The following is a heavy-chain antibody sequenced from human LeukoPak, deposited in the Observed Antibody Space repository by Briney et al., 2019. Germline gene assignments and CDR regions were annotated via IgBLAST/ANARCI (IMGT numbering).Heavy chain of an antibody. CDR3: ARDRGYSGYGDYYYYGMDV. CDR2: ISDDGSNK. Sequence: QTGGSLRLSCAASGFTFSSYAMHWVRQAPGKGLEWVAVISDDGSNKYYADSVKGRFTISRDNSKNTLYLQMNSLRAEDTAVYYCARDRGYSGYGDYYYYGMDVWGQGTTVTVSS. J-gene: IGHJ6*02. V-gene: IGHV3-30*04. CDR1: GFTFSSYA. D-gene: IGHD5-12*01.